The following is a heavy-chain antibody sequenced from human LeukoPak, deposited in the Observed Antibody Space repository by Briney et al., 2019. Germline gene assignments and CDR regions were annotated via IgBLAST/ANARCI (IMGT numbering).Heavy chain of an antibody. CDR3: ARDTEYSGYDWTY. CDR2: ISSSSSYT. V-gene: IGHV3-11*06. CDR1: GFTFSDYY. Sequence: GGSLRLSCAASGFTFSDYYMSWIRQAPGKGLEWVSYISSSSSYTNYADSVKGRFTISRDNAKNSLYLQMNRLRAEDTAVYYCARDTEYSGYDWTYWGQGTLVTVSS. D-gene: IGHD5-12*01. J-gene: IGHJ4*02.